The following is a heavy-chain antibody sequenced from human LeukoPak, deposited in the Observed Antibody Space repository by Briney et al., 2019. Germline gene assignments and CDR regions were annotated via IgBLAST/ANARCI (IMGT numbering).Heavy chain of an antibody. CDR2: IWYDGSNK. V-gene: IGHV3-33*01. D-gene: IGHD4-23*01. J-gene: IGHJ4*02. CDR1: GFTLHNG. Sequence: GRSLRLSCAASGFTLHNGMHWVRQAPGKGLEWVAAIWYDGSNKYYADSVKGRFTISRDNPKNTLYLQMNSLRAEDTAVYYCAREASVGFFDYWGQGTLVTVSS. CDR3: AREASVGFFDY.